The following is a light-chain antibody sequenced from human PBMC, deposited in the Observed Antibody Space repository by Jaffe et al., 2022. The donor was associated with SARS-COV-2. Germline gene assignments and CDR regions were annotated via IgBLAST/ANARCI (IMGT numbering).Light chain of an antibody. Sequence: IVLTQSPDTLSLSPGERATLSCRASQSVRSLLAWYQQKPGQAPRLLIYDASNRATDIPARFSGSGSGTDFTLTISSLEPEDFAVYFCQQRSDWPPTFGGGTKVELK. CDR2: DAS. V-gene: IGKV3-11*01. CDR1: QSVRSL. CDR3: QQRSDWPPT. J-gene: IGKJ4*01.